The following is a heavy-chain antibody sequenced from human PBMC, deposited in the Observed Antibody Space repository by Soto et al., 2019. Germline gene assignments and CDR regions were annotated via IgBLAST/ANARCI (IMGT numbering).Heavy chain of an antibody. CDR1: GYTFTSYG. V-gene: IGHV1-18*01. CDR3: ARVDGSGSYYYYYMDV. J-gene: IGHJ6*03. D-gene: IGHD3-10*01. CDR2: ISAYNGNT. Sequence: GASVKVSCKASGYTFTSYGIIWVRQAPGQGLEWMGWISAYNGNTNYAQKLQGRVTMTTDTSTSTAYMELRSLRSDDTAVYYCARVDGSGSYYYYYMDVWGKGTTVTVSS.